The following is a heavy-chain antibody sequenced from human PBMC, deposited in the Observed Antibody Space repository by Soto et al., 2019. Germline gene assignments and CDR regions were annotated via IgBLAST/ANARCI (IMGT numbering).Heavy chain of an antibody. CDR3: ARDLWGHYYYYGMDV. CDR1: GGTFSSYA. J-gene: IGHJ6*02. V-gene: IGHV1-69*12. Sequence: QVQLVQSGAEVKKPGSSVKVSCKASGGTFSSYAISWVRQAPGQGLEWMGGIIPIFGTANYAQKFQGRVTIXGDXSXITAYMELSSLRSEDTAVYYCARDLWGHYYYYGMDVWGQGTTVTVSS. D-gene: IGHD3-10*01. CDR2: IIPIFGTA.